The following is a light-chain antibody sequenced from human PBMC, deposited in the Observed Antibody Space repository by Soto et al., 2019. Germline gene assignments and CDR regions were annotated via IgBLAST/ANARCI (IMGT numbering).Light chain of an antibody. CDR1: NSNIGGHV. Sequence: QSVLTQPPSASGTPGQRVTISCSGSNSNIGGHVVYRYQQLPGTAPKLLIYNNNQRPSGVPDRFSGSKSGTSASLAISGLQSEDEADYYCAVWDDSLNGWVFGGGTKLTVL. CDR3: AVWDDSLNGWV. J-gene: IGLJ3*02. V-gene: IGLV1-44*01. CDR2: NNN.